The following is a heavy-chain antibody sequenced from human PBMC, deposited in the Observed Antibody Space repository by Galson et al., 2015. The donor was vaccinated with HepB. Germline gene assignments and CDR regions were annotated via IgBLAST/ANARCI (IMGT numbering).Heavy chain of an antibody. Sequence: CAISGDSVSSNSAAWSWIRQSPSRGLEWLGRTYYRSKWYNDYAVSVKSRINLDPDTSKNQFSLHLNSVTPDDTAVYYCAREPRGRSGGYGWYWYFDLWGRGTLVTVSS. CDR3: AREPRGRSGGYGWYWYFDL. CDR1: GDSVSSNSAA. D-gene: IGHD6-19*01. V-gene: IGHV6-1*01. CDR2: TYYRSKWYN. J-gene: IGHJ2*01.